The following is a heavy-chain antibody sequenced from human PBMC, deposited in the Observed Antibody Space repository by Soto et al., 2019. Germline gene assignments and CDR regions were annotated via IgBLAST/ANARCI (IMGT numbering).Heavy chain of an antibody. CDR3: AKGPLITGPGMF. D-gene: IGHD3-10*01. V-gene: IGHV3-7*03. CDR2: INEDGSEK. Sequence: VQLVESGGGLVQPGGSLRLSCADSGFTFNSYWMSWVRQAPGKGLEWVANINEDGSEKYYVDSVKGRFTISRDNAKNSLYLQMSSLTAEDMAVYYCAKGPLITGPGMFWGQGTLVSVSS. J-gene: IGHJ4*02. CDR1: GFTFNSYW.